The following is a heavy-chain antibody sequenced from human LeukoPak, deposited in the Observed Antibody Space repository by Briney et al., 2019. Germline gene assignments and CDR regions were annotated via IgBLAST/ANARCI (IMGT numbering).Heavy chain of an antibody. Sequence: GASVKVSCKASGYTFSSYDINWVRQATGQGLEWMGWMNPNSGNTGYAQKFQGRVTMTRNTSISTAYMELSSLRSEDTAVYYCARVYYGIAVAGRDYWGQGTLVTVSS. D-gene: IGHD6-19*01. V-gene: IGHV1-8*01. CDR2: MNPNSGNT. CDR3: ARVYYGIAVAGRDY. J-gene: IGHJ4*02. CDR1: GYTFSSYD.